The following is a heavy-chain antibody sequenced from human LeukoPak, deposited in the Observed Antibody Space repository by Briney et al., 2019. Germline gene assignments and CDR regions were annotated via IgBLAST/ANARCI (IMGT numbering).Heavy chain of an antibody. CDR2: ISAYNGNT. V-gene: IGHV1-18*01. J-gene: IGHJ4*02. CDR3: ARVPGTDFWSGYYSDY. Sequence: ASVKVSCKASGYTFTSYGISWVRQAPGQGLEWMGWISAYNGNTNYAQKLQGRVTMTTDTSTSTAYMELRSLRSDDTAVYYCARVPGTDFWSGYYSDYWGQGTLVTVSS. D-gene: IGHD3-3*01. CDR1: GYTFTSYG.